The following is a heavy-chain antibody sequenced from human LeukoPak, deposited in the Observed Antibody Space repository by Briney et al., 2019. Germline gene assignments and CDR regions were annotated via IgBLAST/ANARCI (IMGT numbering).Heavy chain of an antibody. Sequence: GGSLRLSCAASGFTSSSYAMHWVRQAPGKGLEWVAVISYDGSNKYYADSVKGRFTISRDNSKNTLYLQMNSLRAEDTAVYYCASHYGDLKFDYWGQGTLVTVSS. V-gene: IGHV3-30-3*01. CDR2: ISYDGSNK. D-gene: IGHD4-17*01. CDR3: ASHYGDLKFDY. J-gene: IGHJ4*02. CDR1: GFTSSSYA.